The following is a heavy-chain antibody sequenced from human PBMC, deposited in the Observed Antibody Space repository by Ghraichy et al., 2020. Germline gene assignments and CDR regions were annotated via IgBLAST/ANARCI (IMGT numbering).Heavy chain of an antibody. CDR3: TTETTFSGSYLFDY. CDR2: IKRRIDGETT. D-gene: IGHD1-26*01. Sequence: GSRRLSCAASGFTFSDAWMSWVRQAPGKGLEWVGRIKRRIDGETTEYAAPVKGRFTISRDDSKNTLYLQMNSLKTEDTAVFYCTTETTFSGSYLFDYWGQGTLVTVSS. V-gene: IGHV3-15*01. CDR1: GFTFSDAW. J-gene: IGHJ4*02.